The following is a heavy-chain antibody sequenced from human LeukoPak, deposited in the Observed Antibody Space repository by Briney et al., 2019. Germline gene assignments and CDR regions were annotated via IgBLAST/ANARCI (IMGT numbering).Heavy chain of an antibody. CDR1: GGPISSSSYY. J-gene: IGHJ4*02. V-gene: IGHV4-39*07. D-gene: IGHD5-18*01. Sequence: SETLSLTCTVSGGPISSSSYYWGWIRQPPGKGLEWIGSIYYSGSTYYHPSLKSRVTISVDTSKNQFSLKLSSVTAADTAVYYCARGGYSYDYFKAPFDYWGQGTLVTVSS. CDR3: ARGGYSYDYFKAPFDY. CDR2: IYYSGST.